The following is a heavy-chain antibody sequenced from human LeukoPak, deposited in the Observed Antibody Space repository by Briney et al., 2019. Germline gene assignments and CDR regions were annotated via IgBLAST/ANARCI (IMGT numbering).Heavy chain of an antibody. J-gene: IGHJ4*02. D-gene: IGHD1-26*01. CDR3: VRQGLQSGTYPAY. Sequence: GESLKISCKASGYTFNNYWIGWVRQMPGRGLEWMGMLYPDGSATTYHPSFEGRVTISADRSVTTAYLEWNSLKASDTAFYCVRQGLQSGTYPAYWGPGTLVTVSS. CDR1: GYTFNNYW. V-gene: IGHV5-51*01. CDR2: LYPDGSAT.